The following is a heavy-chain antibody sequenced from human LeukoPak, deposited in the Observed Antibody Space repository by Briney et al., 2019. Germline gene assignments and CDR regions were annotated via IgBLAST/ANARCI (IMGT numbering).Heavy chain of an antibody. CDR1: GGSFSGYY. J-gene: IGHJ4*02. V-gene: IGHV4-34*01. CDR2: INHSGST. Sequence: SETLSLTCAVYGGSFSGYYWSWIRQPPGKGLEWIGEINHSGSTNYNPSLKSRVTISVDTSKTQFSLNLSSVTAADTAVYYCARRIWYHDILTAYNIWGQGTPVTVSS. CDR3: ARRIWYHDILTAYNI. D-gene: IGHD3-9*01.